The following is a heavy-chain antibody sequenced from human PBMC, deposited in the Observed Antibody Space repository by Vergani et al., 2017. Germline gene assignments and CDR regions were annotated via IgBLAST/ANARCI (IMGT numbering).Heavy chain of an antibody. CDR2: INTNTGNP. Sequence: QVQLVQSGAEVKRPGASVKVSCKASGYTFTGYYLHWVRLAPGQGLEWMGWINTNTGNPTYAQGFTGRFVFSLDTSVSTAYLQISSLKAEDTAVYYCARGLAKNYGDYVGYYWGQGTLVTVSP. CDR1: GYTFTGYY. J-gene: IGHJ4*02. CDR3: ARGLAKNYGDYVGYY. D-gene: IGHD4-17*01. V-gene: IGHV7-4-1*02.